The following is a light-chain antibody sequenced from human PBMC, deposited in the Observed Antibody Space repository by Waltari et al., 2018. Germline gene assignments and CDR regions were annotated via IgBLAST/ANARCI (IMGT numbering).Light chain of an antibody. J-gene: IGLJ2*01. Sequence: QSALTQPASVSGSPGQSITISCTGFNSNVGSYNLVTWYQKHPGKAPQLLIYEGNRRPSGVSNRFSGSKSDNTASLTLSGLQAEDEADYYCCSNVGSSVFFGGGTKLTVL. CDR3: CSNVGSSVF. V-gene: IGLV2-23*03. CDR2: EGN. CDR1: NSNVGSYNL.